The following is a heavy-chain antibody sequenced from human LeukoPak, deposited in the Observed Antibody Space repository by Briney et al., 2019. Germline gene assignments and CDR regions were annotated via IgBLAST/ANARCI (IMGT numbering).Heavy chain of an antibody. V-gene: IGHV3-21*01. CDR3: ARVSVTEVGHFDY. D-gene: IGHD4-11*01. CDR2: ISGSSSYI. Sequence: GGSLRLSCAASGFTFSSYGMNWVRQAPGKGLEWVSFISGSSSYIYYADSVKGRFTISRDNAKNSLYLQMNSLRAEDTAVYYCARVSVTEVGHFDYWGQGTLVTVSS. J-gene: IGHJ4*02. CDR1: GFTFSSYG.